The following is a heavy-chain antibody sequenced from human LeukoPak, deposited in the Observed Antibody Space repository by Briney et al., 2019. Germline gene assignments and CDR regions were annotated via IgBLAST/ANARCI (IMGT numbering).Heavy chain of an antibody. J-gene: IGHJ6*03. CDR3: ARGDRNPTYYYYYYMDV. V-gene: IGHV1-69*13. Sequence: SVKVSCKASGGTFSSYAISWVRQAPGQGLEWMGGIIPIFGTANYAQKFQGRVTITADESTSTAYMELSSLRSEDTAVYYCARGDRNPTYYYYYYMDVWGKGTTATVSS. D-gene: IGHD2-21*02. CDR1: GGTFSSYA. CDR2: IIPIFGTA.